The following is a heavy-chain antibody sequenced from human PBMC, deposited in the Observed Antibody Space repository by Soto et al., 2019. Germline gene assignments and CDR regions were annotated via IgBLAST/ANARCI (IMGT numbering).Heavy chain of an antibody. CDR2: IYYSGST. CDR1: GGSISSSSYY. CDR3: AHITMVRGVS. V-gene: IGHV4-39*01. Sequence: SETLSLTCTVSGGSISSSSYYWGWIRQPPGKGLEWIGSIYYSGSTYYNPSLKSRVTISVDTSKNQFSLKLSSVTAADTAVYYCAHITMVRGVSWGQGTLVTVSS. J-gene: IGHJ5*02. D-gene: IGHD3-10*01.